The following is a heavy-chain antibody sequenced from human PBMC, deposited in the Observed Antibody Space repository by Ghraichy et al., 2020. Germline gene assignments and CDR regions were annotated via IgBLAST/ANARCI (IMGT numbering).Heavy chain of an antibody. CDR2: ISSSSSYI. V-gene: IGHV3-21*01. Sequence: LSLTCAASGFTFSSYSMNWVRQAPGKGLEWVSSISSSSSYIYYADSVKGRFTISRDNAKNSLYLQMNSLRAEDTAVYYCASLVNYYDSSGYYYFDYWGQGTLVTVSS. D-gene: IGHD3-22*01. CDR3: ASLVNYYDSSGYYYFDY. J-gene: IGHJ4*02. CDR1: GFTFSSYS.